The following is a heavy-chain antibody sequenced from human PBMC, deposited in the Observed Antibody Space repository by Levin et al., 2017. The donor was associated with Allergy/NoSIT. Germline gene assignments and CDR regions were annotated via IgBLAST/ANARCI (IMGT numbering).Heavy chain of an antibody. CDR2: ISSTSSTL. J-gene: IGHJ4*02. Sequence: GESLKISCAASGFIFSSYTMNWVRQAPGKGLEWLSYISSTSSTLNYADSVKGRFTISRDNAKNSLYLQMNSLRAEDTAVYYCARPRSGSSSSALDYWGQGTLVTVSS. CDR1: GFIFSSYT. V-gene: IGHV3-48*01. CDR3: ARPRSGSSSSALDY. D-gene: IGHD1-26*01.